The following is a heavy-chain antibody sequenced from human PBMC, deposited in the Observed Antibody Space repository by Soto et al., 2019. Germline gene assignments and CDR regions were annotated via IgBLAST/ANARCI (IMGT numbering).Heavy chain of an antibody. CDR2: IYSGGST. CDR3: ARSHPPGWPQYDSRLYFDY. D-gene: IGHD3-22*01. V-gene: IGHV3-66*01. Sequence: PGGSLRLSCAASGFTVSSNYMSWVRQAPGKGLEWVSVIYSGGSTYYTDSVKGRFTISRDNSKNTLYLQMNSLRAEDTAVYYCARSHPPGWPQYDSRLYFDYWGQGT. J-gene: IGHJ4*02. CDR1: GFTVSSNY.